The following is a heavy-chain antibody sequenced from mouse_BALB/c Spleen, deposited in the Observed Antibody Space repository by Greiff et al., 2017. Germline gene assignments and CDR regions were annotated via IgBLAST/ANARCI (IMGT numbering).Heavy chain of an antibody. CDR3: ARVGNLLRLPYYYAMDY. Sequence: EVQLVESGGGLVQPGGSRKLSCAASGFTFSSFGMHWVRQAPEKGLEWVAYISSGSSTIYYADTVKGRFTISRDNPKNTLFLQMTSLRSEDTAMYYCARVGNLLRLPYYYAMDYWGQGTSVTVSS. CDR1: GFTFSSFG. D-gene: IGHD1-2*01. J-gene: IGHJ4*01. CDR2: ISSGSSTI. V-gene: IGHV5-17*02.